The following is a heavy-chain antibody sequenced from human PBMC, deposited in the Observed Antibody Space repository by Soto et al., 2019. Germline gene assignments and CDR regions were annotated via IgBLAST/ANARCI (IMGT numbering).Heavy chain of an antibody. CDR3: AKDLGNSYFDY. CDR1: GGSLNSYF. D-gene: IGHD3-16*01. CDR2: IYSSGST. J-gene: IGHJ4*02. V-gene: IGHV4-4*07. Sequence: SETLSLTGVVYGGSLNSYFWSWIRQPAGKGLEWIGRIYSSGSTNYNPSLKSRVTMSVDTSKNKFSLKLPSVTAADTAVYYCAKDLGNSYFDYWGQGTLVTVSS.